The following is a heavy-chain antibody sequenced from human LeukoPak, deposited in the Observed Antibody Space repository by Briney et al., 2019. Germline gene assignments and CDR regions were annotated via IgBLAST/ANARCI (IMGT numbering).Heavy chain of an antibody. Sequence: GGSLRLSCAASGFTFSSYAMHWVRQAPGKGLEWVAVISYDGSNKYYADSVKGRFTISRDNSKNTLYLQMNSLRAEDTAVYYCARGPPWGYWGQGTLVTVSS. J-gene: IGHJ4*02. CDR3: ARGPPWGY. V-gene: IGHV3-30-3*01. CDR1: GFTFSSYA. D-gene: IGHD3-16*01. CDR2: ISYDGSNK.